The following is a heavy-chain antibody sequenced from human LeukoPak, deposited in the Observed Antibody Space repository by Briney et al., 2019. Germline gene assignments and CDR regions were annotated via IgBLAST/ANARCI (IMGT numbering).Heavy chain of an antibody. J-gene: IGHJ4*02. D-gene: IGHD1-26*01. V-gene: IGHV4-61*08. CDR3: ARTQSQSGSYRYYFGY. Sequence: PSETLSLTCTVSGAPVGSAGYYWSWIRQPPGGGLEWIGYIYYISNTNYNPSLKSRVTMSVDPSKNQFSLKLNSVTAADTAVYYCARTQSQSGSYRYYFGYWGQGTLVTVSS. CDR2: IYYISNT. CDR1: GAPVGSAGYY.